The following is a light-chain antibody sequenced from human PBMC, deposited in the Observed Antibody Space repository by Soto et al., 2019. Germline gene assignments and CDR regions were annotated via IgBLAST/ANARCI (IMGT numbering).Light chain of an antibody. Sequence: DIQMTQSPSSLSSSVGDRVTITFQASQDISNYLNWYQHKPGKAPKLLIYDASNLETGLTSRFSGSGSGTDFTFTIRSLQPEDIATYFCQQYDNLPLTFGGGTKVESK. J-gene: IGKJ4*01. V-gene: IGKV1-33*01. CDR1: QDISNY. CDR2: DAS. CDR3: QQYDNLPLT.